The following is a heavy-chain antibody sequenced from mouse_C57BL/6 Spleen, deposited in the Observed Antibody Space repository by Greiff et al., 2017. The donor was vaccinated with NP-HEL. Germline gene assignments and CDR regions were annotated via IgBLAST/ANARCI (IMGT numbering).Heavy chain of an antibody. CDR2: INPGSGGT. Sequence: VQLVESGAELVRPGTSVKVSCKASGYAFTNYLIEWVKQRPGQGLEWIGVINPGSGGTNYNEKFKGKATLTADKSSSTAYMQLSSLTSEDSAVYFCARSGITTVVATDFDVWGTGTTVTVSS. J-gene: IGHJ1*03. D-gene: IGHD1-1*01. CDR1: GYAFTNYL. CDR3: ARSGITTVVATDFDV. V-gene: IGHV1-54*01.